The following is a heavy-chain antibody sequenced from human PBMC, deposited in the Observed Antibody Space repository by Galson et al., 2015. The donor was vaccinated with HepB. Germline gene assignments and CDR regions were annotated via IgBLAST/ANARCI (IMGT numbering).Heavy chain of an antibody. J-gene: IGHJ3*01. D-gene: IGHD2-21*02. Sequence: SLRLSCAASGFTFSSYWMSWVRQAPVQGLEWVANIKQDGSEKNYVGSVKGRFTISRDNAKNSLYLQMNSLRAEDTAVYYCVRDLCGGDCSPNDAFDFWGQGTMVTVSS. CDR2: IKQDGSEK. CDR1: GFTFSSYW. V-gene: IGHV3-7*03. CDR3: VRDLCGGDCSPNDAFDF.